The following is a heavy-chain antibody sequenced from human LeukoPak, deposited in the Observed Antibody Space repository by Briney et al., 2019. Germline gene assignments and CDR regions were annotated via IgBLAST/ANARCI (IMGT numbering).Heavy chain of an antibody. CDR1: GGSISSSSYY. CDR3: AMYGVEMATTTAPNFDY. V-gene: IGHV4-39*01. J-gene: IGHJ4*02. CDR2: IYYSGST. D-gene: IGHD5-24*01. Sequence: PSETLSLTCTVSGGSISSSSYYWGWIRQPPGKGLEWIGSIYYSGSTYYNPSLKSRVTMSVDTSKNQFSLKLSSVTAADTAVYYCAMYGVEMATTTAPNFDYWGQGTLVTVSS.